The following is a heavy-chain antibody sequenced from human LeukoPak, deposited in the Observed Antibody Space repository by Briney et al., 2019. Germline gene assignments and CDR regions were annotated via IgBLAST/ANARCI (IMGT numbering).Heavy chain of an antibody. Sequence: ASLKVSCKASGYSFTSYYMYCVRPGPRQGVGWMGIINPSGGITSYAQKFQGRVTMTCDTTTRTVYMELSSLRSEDRAVYYCARGGEDYDTANWFDPWGQGTLVTVSS. D-gene: IGHD3-9*01. V-gene: IGHV1-46*01. J-gene: IGHJ5*02. CDR3: ARGGEDYDTANWFDP. CDR1: GYSFTSYY. CDR2: INPSGGIT.